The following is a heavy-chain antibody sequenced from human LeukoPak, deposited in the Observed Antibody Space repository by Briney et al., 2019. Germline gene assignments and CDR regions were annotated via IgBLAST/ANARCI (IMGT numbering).Heavy chain of an antibody. J-gene: IGHJ6*04. CDR2: ISGSGGST. CDR1: GFNFDGYG. CDR3: AKDIVVNDV. V-gene: IGHV3-23*01. Sequence: GGSLRLSCAASGFNFDGYGMSWVRQAPGKGLEWVSAISGSGGSTYYADSVKGRFTISRDNSKNTLYLQMNSLRAEDTAVYYCAKDIVVNDVWGKGTTVTISS. D-gene: IGHD2-21*01.